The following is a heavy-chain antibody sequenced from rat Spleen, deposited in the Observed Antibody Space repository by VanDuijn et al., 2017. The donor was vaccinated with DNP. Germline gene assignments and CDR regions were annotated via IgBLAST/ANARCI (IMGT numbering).Heavy chain of an antibody. CDR1: GFTFSNYG. V-gene: IGHV5S13*01. CDR2: ITNSGGST. CDR3: ARRPPYNNYFDY. Sequence: EVQLVESGGGLVQPGRSLKLSCAASGFTFSNYGMAWVRQAPTKGLEWVASITNSGGSTYYRDSVKGRFTISRDNAKSSLYLQMNSLKSEDTATYYCARRPPYNNYFDYWGQGVMVTVSS. J-gene: IGHJ2*01. D-gene: IGHD1-10*01.